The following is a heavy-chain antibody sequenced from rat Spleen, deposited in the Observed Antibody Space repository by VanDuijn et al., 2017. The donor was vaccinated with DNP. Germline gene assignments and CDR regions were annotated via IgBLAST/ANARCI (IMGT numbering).Heavy chain of an antibody. D-gene: IGHD1-12*02. CDR3: ASGGYDGYAMDA. V-gene: IGHV5-22*01. Sequence: EVQLVESGGDLVQPGRSLKLFCAASGFTFSDYYMAWVRQAPTKDLEWVAYIRYDGGGTKYADSVKGRFTISRDNAKNTLYLQMNSLRSEDTATYYCASGGYDGYAMDAWGQGTSVTVSS. CDR2: IRYDGGGT. CDR1: GFTFSDYY. J-gene: IGHJ4*01.